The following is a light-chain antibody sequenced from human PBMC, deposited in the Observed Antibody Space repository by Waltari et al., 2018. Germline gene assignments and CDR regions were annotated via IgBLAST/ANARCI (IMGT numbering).Light chain of an antibody. CDR1: SSNLGHKY. CDR2: DNN. J-gene: IGLJ2*01. CDR3: GTWDSSLSAGRV. V-gene: IGLV1-51*01. Sequence: QSVLTQPPSVSAAPGQKVTISSSGSSSNLGHKYVPWYQQLPGTAPKLLIYDNNKRPSGIPDRFSGSKSGTSATLGITGLQTGDEADYYCGTWDSSLSAGRVFGGGTKLTVL.